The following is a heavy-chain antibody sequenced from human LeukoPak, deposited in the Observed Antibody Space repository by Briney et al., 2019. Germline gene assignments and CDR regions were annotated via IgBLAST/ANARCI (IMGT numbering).Heavy chain of an antibody. CDR3: ARSWELRSTFDY. D-gene: IGHD1-26*01. CDR1: GGSFSGYY. CDR2: INHSGST. J-gene: IGHJ4*02. Sequence: SETLSLTCAVYGGSFSGYYWSWIRQPPGKGLEWIGEINHSGSTNYNPSLKSRVTISVDTSKNQFSLKLSSVTAADTAAYYCARSWELRSTFDYWGQGTLVTVSS. V-gene: IGHV4-34*01.